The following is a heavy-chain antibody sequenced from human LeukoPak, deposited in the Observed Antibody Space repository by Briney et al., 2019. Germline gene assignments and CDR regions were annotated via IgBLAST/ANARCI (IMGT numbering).Heavy chain of an antibody. J-gene: IGHJ6*02. CDR1: GFTFDDYA. CDR2: ISWNSGSI. Sequence: GRSLRLSCAASGFTFDDYAMHWARQAPGKGLEWVSGISWNSGSIGYADSVKGRFTISRDNAKNSLYLQMNSLRAEDTALYYCAKAARPDYYYGMDVWGQGTTVTVSS. V-gene: IGHV3-9*01. CDR3: AKAARPDYYYGMDV. D-gene: IGHD6-6*01.